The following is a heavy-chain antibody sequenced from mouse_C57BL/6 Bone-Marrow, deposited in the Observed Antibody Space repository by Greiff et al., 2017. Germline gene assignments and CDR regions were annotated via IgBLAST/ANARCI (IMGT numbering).Heavy chain of an antibody. CDR1: GYTFTSYW. D-gene: IGHD2-5*01. CDR3: ARRDYSNYFDD. V-gene: IGHV1-69*01. CDR2: IDPSDSYT. Sequence: QVQLQQPGAELVMPGASVKLSCKASGYTFTSYWMHWVKQRPGQGLEWIGEIDPSDSYTNYNQKFKGKSTLTVDNSSSTAYMQLSSLTSEDSAVYYCARRDYSNYFDDWGQGTTLTVSS. J-gene: IGHJ2*01.